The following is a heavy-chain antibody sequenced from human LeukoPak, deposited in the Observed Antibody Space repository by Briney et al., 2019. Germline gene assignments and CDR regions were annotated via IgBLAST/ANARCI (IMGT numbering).Heavy chain of an antibody. Sequence: SETLSLTCTVSGGSISSSSYYWGWIRQPPGKGLEWIGSIYYSGSTYYNPSLKSRVTISVDTSKNQFSLKLSSVTAADTAVYYCARDSDYDFWSGYYNYYYGMDVWGQGTTVTVSS. D-gene: IGHD3-3*01. CDR1: GGSISSSSYY. J-gene: IGHJ6*02. CDR2: IYYSGST. CDR3: ARDSDYDFWSGYYNYYYGMDV. V-gene: IGHV4-39*07.